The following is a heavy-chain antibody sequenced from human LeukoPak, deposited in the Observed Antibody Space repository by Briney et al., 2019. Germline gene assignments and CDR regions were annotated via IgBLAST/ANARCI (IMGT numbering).Heavy chain of an antibody. CDR2: INPNSGGT. CDR3: ARDIVPAATDAFDI. J-gene: IGHJ3*02. V-gene: IGHV1-2*02. Sequence: GASVKVSCKASGYTFTGYYMHWVRQAPGQGLEWMGWINPNSGGTNYAQKFQGRVTMTRDTSISTAYVELSRLRSDDTAVYYCARDIVPAATDAFDIWGQGTMVTVSS. D-gene: IGHD2-2*01. CDR1: GYTFTGYY.